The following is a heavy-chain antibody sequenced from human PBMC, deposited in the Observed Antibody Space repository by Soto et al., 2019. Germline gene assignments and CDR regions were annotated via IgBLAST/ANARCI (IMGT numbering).Heavy chain of an antibody. V-gene: IGHV1-46*01. Sequence: GASVKVSRKASGYTFTSYYMHWVRQAPGQGLEWMGIINPSGGSTTYAQKFQGRVTMTRDTSTSTVYMELSSLRSEDTAVYYCARDSGIERNYYYYGMDVWGQGTTVTVSS. CDR2: INPSGGST. J-gene: IGHJ6*02. CDR3: ARDSGIERNYYYYGMDV. D-gene: IGHD1-26*01. CDR1: GYTFTSYY.